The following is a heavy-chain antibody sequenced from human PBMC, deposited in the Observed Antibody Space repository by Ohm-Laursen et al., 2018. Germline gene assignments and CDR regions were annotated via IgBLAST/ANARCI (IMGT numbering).Heavy chain of an antibody. V-gene: IGHV3-23*01. CDR1: GFTLTNSG. CDR2: ISGSGGST. D-gene: IGHD5-18*01. J-gene: IGHJ4*02. CDR3: AKGKIQLWLDFDY. Sequence: GSLRLSCAASGFTLTNSGMSWVRQAPGKGLEWVSAISGSGGSTYYADSVKGRFTISRDNSKNTLYLQMNSLRAEDTAVYYCAKGKIQLWLDFDYWGQGTLVTVSS.